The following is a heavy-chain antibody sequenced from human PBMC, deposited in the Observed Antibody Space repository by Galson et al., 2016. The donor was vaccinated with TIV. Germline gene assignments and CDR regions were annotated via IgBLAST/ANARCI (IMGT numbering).Heavy chain of an antibody. CDR1: GFTVNAYH. CDR2: IYSGGDT. J-gene: IGHJ3*01. CDR3: ARKDSSGNGYLRGAFDV. Sequence: SLRLSCAVSGFTVNAYHMSWVRQAPGKGLEWVSVIYSGGDTYYSDSVKGRFTISRDNSKNTVHLQMNSLRVEDTAVYYCARKDSSGNGYLRGAFDVWGQGTKVIVSS. V-gene: IGHV3-53*01. D-gene: IGHD5-12*01.